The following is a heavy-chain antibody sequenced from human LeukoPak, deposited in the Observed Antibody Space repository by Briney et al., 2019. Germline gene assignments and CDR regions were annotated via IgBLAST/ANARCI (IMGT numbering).Heavy chain of an antibody. V-gene: IGHV1-2*06. Sequence: ASVKVSCKASGYTFTGYHVFRVRQAPGQGLEWMGRINPNSDDTNYAQKFQGRVTMTRDTSISTAYMELSSLTSDDTAVYYCARGHSVAGSFDYWGQGTLVSVSS. CDR2: INPNSDDT. J-gene: IGHJ4*02. D-gene: IGHD6-19*01. CDR3: ARGHSVAGSFDY. CDR1: GYTFTGYH.